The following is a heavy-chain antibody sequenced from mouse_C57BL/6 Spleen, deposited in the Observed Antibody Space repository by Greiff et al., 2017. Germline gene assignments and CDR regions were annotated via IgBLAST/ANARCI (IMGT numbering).Heavy chain of an antibody. J-gene: IGHJ4*01. CDR3: ARIKAQRAMDY. Sequence: QVQLQQPGAELVMPGASVKLSCKASGYTFTSYWMHWVKQRPGQGLEWIGEIDPSDSYSNYTQKFKGKSTLTVDKSSSTAYMQLSSLTSEDSAVYYCARIKAQRAMDYWGQGTSVTVSS. V-gene: IGHV1-69*01. CDR2: IDPSDSYS. D-gene: IGHD1-3*01. CDR1: GYTFTSYW.